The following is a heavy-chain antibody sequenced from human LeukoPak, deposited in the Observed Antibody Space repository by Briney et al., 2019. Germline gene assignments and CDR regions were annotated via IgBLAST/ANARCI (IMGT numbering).Heavy chain of an antibody. D-gene: IGHD3-10*01. J-gene: IGHJ3*02. V-gene: IGHV4-39*01. CDR3: ARRMVRGVNADAFDI. Sequence: SETLSLTCTVSGGSISSSGYYWGWIRQPPGKGLEWIGSIYYSGSTYYNPSLKSRVTISVDTSKNQFSLKLSSVTAADTAVYYCARRMVRGVNADAFDIWGQGTMVTVSS. CDR2: IYYSGST. CDR1: GGSISSSGYY.